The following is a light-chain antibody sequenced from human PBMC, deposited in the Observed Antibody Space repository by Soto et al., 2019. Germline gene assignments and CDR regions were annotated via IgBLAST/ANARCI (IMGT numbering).Light chain of an antibody. CDR2: YDS. Sequence: SYELTQPPSVSVAPGKTARITCGGNNIGSKSVHWYQQKPGQAPVLVIYYDSDRPSGIPERFSGSNSGNTATLTISRVEAGDEDDYYCQVWDSSSDRDAVFGGGTKLTVL. CDR1: NIGSKS. J-gene: IGLJ2*01. CDR3: QVWDSSSDRDAV. V-gene: IGLV3-21*04.